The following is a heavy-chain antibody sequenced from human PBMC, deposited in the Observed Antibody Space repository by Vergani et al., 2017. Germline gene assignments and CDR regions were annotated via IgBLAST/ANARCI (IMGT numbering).Heavy chain of an antibody. CDR2: FYTGGGT. Sequence: QVQLQESGPGLVRPSQTLSLTCTVSGGSISSGSYYWSWFRQPAGKGLEWIGRFYTGGGTSYNPSLKSRVTISVDTSKNQFSLQLISVTAADTAVYYCARDPLYSTTWPFLLLEMDVWGQGTTVTVSS. CDR1: GGSISSGSYY. V-gene: IGHV4-61*02. D-gene: IGHD6-13*01. CDR3: ARDPLYSTTWPFLLLEMDV. J-gene: IGHJ6*02.